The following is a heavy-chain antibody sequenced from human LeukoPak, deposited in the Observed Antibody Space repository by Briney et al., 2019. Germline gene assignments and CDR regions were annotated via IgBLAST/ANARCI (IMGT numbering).Heavy chain of an antibody. Sequence: ASVKVSWKASGYTFTSYAMHWVRQAPGQRLEWMGWINAGNGNTKYSQKFQGRVTITRDTSASTAYMELSSLRSEDTAVYYCARDTLSSTGYYYYGMDVWGQGTTVTVSS. CDR2: INAGNGNT. V-gene: IGHV1-3*01. CDR3: ARDTLSSTGYYYYGMDV. D-gene: IGHD3-16*02. J-gene: IGHJ6*02. CDR1: GYTFTSYA.